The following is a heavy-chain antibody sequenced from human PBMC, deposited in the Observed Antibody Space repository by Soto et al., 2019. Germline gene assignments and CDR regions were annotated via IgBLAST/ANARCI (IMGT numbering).Heavy chain of an antibody. CDR3: AKDPAAVEPSWFDP. CDR2: ISWNSGSI. Sequence: EVQLVESGGGLVQPGRSLRLSCAASGFTFDDYAMHWVRQAPGKGLEWVSGISWNSGSIGYADSVKGRFNISIDKEKNSLYLQMNSLRAEDTALYYCAKDPAAVEPSWFDPWGQGTLVTVSS. D-gene: IGHD6-19*01. J-gene: IGHJ5*02. V-gene: IGHV3-9*01. CDR1: GFTFDDYA.